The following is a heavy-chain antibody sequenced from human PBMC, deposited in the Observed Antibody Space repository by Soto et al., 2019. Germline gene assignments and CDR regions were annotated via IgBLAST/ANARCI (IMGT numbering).Heavy chain of an antibody. J-gene: IGHJ4*02. CDR3: AKDQYCDSSGYQDY. CDR1: GFTFSSYA. V-gene: IGHV3-23*01. Sequence: GGSLRLSCAASGFTFSSYAMSWVRQAPGKGLEWVSAISGSGGSTYYADSVKGRFTISRDNSKNTLYLQMNSLRAEDTAVYYCAKDQYCDSSGYQDYWGQGTLVTVSS. CDR2: ISGSGGST. D-gene: IGHD3-22*01.